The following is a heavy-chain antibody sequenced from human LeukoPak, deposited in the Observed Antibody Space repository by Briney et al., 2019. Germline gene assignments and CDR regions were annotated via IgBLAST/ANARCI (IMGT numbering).Heavy chain of an antibody. V-gene: IGHV3-74*01. Sequence: GRSLRLSCAASGFTFSSYWMHWVRQAPAQGLVWVSRINSDGSSTSYADSVKGRFTISRDNAKNTLYLQMNSLRAEDTAVYYCARVGVMNTIFFLWGQGPLVTVSS. CDR1: GFTFSSYW. D-gene: IGHD3-9*01. CDR3: ARVGVMNTIFFL. CDR2: INSDGSST. J-gene: IGHJ4*02.